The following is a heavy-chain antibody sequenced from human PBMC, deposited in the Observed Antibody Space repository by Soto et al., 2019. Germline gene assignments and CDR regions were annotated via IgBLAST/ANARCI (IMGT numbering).Heavy chain of an antibody. CDR3: ATSGDYLSGYYYYGMDV. V-gene: IGHV4-30-2*01. CDR2: IYQSGST. D-gene: IGHD4-17*01. CDR1: GGSISSGGYS. Sequence: QLRLQESGSGLVKPSQTLSLTCAVSGGSISSGGYSWSWIRQPPGKGLEWIGYIYQSGSTYYNPSLKSRVTISVDRSKNQFSLKLSSVTAADTAVYYCATSGDYLSGYYYYGMDVWGQGTTVTVSS. J-gene: IGHJ6*02.